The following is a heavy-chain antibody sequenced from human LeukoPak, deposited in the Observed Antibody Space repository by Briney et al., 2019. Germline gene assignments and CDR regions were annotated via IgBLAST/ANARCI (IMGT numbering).Heavy chain of an antibody. D-gene: IGHD1-26*01. CDR3: ARDYDSGGFLGGWFDP. Sequence: SETLSPTCTVSGGSISSGGYYWSWIRQHPGKGLEWIGYIYYSGSTYYNPSLKSRVTISVDTSKNQFSLKLSSVTAADTAVYYCARDYDSGGFLGGWFDPWGQGTLVTVSS. J-gene: IGHJ5*02. V-gene: IGHV4-31*03. CDR1: GGSISSGGYY. CDR2: IYYSGST.